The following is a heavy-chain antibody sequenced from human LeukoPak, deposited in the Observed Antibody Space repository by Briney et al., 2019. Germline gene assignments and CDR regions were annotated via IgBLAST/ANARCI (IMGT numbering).Heavy chain of an antibody. CDR3: ARERVLGVRGRTDGMDV. J-gene: IGHJ6*02. CDR2: IYYSGST. Sequence: PSQTLSLTCTVSGGSISSGGYYWSWIRQHPGKGLEWIGYIYYSGSTYYNPSLKSRVTISVDTSKNQFSLKLSSVTAADTAVYYCARERVLGVRGRTDGMDVWGQGTTVTVSS. CDR1: GGSISSGGYY. V-gene: IGHV4-31*03. D-gene: IGHD3-10*01.